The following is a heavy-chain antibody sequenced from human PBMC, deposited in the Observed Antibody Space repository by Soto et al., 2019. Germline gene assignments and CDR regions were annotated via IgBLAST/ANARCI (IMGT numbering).Heavy chain of an antibody. CDR1: GFTFSSYA. Sequence: QVQLVESGGGVVQPGRSLRLSCAASGFTFSSYAMHWVRQAPGKGLEWVAVISYDGSNKYYADSVKGRFTISRDNSKNTLYLQMNSLRAEDTAVYYCARDSSSWYTPQAPLLEYWGQGTLVTVSS. CDR2: ISYDGSNK. J-gene: IGHJ4*02. D-gene: IGHD6-13*01. V-gene: IGHV3-30-3*01. CDR3: ARDSSSWYTPQAPLLEY.